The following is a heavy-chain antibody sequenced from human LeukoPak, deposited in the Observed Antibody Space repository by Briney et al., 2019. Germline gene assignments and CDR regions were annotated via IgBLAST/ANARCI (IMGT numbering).Heavy chain of an antibody. V-gene: IGHV4-59*08. CDR2: IYYSGST. CDR3: ARRAFGVVIGTTFDAFDI. CDR1: GGSISSYY. J-gene: IGHJ3*02. D-gene: IGHD3-3*01. Sequence: SETLSLTCTVSGGSISSYYWSWIRQPPGEGLEWIGYIYYSGSTNYNPSLKSRVTISVDTSKNQFSLKLSSVTAADTAVYYCARRAFGVVIGTTFDAFDIWGQGTMVTVSS.